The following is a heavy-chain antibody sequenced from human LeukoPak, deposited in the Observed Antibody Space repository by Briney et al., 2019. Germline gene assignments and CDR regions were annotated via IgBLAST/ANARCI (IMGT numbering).Heavy chain of an antibody. CDR1: GFTFSDYS. CDR3: ARPNPAFGY. D-gene: IGHD1-14*01. Sequence: LPGGSLRLSCAASGFTFSDYSMNWVRQAPGKGLEWVANIKQDGSQKYYVDSVKGRFTISRDNAKNSLYLQMNSLRADDTAVYYCARPNPAFGYWGQGTLVTVSS. J-gene: IGHJ4*02. CDR2: IKQDGSQK. V-gene: IGHV3-7*01.